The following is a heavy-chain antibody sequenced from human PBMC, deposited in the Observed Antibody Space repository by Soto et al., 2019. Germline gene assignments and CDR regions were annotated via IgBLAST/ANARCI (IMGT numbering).Heavy chain of an antibody. V-gene: IGHV3-33*01. J-gene: IGHJ5*02. CDR1: GFTFSSYG. CDR3: AREIGIYCSGGSCYSLWFDP. CDR2: IWYDGSNK. Sequence: GGSLRLSCAASGFTFSSYGMHWVRQAPGKGLEWVAVIWYDGSNKYYADSVKGRFTISRDNSKNTLYLQMNSLRAEDTAVYYCAREIGIYCSGGSCYSLWFDPWGQGTLVTVSS. D-gene: IGHD2-15*01.